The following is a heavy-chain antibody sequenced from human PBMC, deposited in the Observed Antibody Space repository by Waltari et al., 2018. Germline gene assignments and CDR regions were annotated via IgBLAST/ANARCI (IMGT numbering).Heavy chain of an antibody. CDR1: GGTFSSYA. CDR2: IIPILGIA. V-gene: IGHV1-69*04. CDR3: ARGTPSPYYYYYYMDV. Sequence: QVQLVQSGAEVKKPGSSVKVSCKASGGTFSSYAISWVRQAPGQGLEWMGGIIPILGIANYAQKFQGRVTITADESTSTAYMELSSLRSEDTAVYYCARGTPSPYYYYYYMDVWGKGTTVTVSS. J-gene: IGHJ6*03.